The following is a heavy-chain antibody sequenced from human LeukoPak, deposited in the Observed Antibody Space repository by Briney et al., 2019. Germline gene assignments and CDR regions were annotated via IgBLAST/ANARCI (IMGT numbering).Heavy chain of an antibody. CDR3: ARAREYYYDSSGYYNY. V-gene: IGHV3-21*01. D-gene: IGHD3-22*01. CDR1: EFTFSTYS. J-gene: IGHJ4*02. Sequence: PGGSLRLSCAASEFTFSTYSMNWVRQAPGKGLEWVSSISSGSTYIYYADSVKGRFTISRDNAKNSLYLQMESLRAEDTAVYYCARAREYYYDSSGYYNYWGQGTLVTVSS. CDR2: ISSGSTYI.